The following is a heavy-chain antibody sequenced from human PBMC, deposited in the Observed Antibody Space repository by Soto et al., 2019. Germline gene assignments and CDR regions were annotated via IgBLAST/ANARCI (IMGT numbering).Heavy chain of an antibody. CDR1: GGSFSGYY. CDR3: ARGPRRIVVNWFDP. J-gene: IGHJ5*02. V-gene: IGHV4-34*01. D-gene: IGHD2-15*01. Sequence: PSETLSLTCAVYGGSFSGYYWSGIRQPPGKGLEWIGEINHSGSTNYNPSLKSRVTISVDTSKNQFSLKLSSVTAADTAVYYCARGPRRIVVNWFDPWGQGTLVTVSS. CDR2: INHSGST.